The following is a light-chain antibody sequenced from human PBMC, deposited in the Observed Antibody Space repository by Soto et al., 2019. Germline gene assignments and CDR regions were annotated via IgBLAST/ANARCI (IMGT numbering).Light chain of an antibody. Sequence: DIQMTQSPSSLSASVGDRVTITCRASQNISNWLIWYQERPGKAPKSLIFRASSLESGVPSRFSGSGSGPDFTLSFISLQPEDVATYYCQQYDTLPVTFGGGTKVEI. J-gene: IGKJ4*01. CDR2: RAS. CDR3: QQYDTLPVT. CDR1: QNISNW. V-gene: IGKV1D-16*01.